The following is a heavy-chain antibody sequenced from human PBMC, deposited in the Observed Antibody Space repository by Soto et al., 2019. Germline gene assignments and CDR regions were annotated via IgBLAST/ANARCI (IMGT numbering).Heavy chain of an antibody. V-gene: IGHV1-3*01. D-gene: IGHD2-8*02. Sequence: ASVKVSCKASGYTFTTYAIHWVRQAPGQRLEWIGRINAANGNTKFSQKFQGRVTITRDTSASTVYMELSGLTYEDTAVYYCARRVRPPGAGCFDHWGQGTMVTVYS. CDR2: INAANGNT. CDR3: ARRVRPPGAGCFDH. CDR1: GYTFTTYA. J-gene: IGHJ5*02.